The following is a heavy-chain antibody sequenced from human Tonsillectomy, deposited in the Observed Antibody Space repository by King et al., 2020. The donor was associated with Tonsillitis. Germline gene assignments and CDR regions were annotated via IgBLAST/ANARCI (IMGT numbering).Heavy chain of an antibody. CDR2: IYPVDSDT. Sequence: VQLVESGAEVKKPGESLKISCQGSGYSFSNYWIGWVRQKPGEGLEWMGMIYPVDSDTRYSPSLQGQVIILADKSISTTYLQWSSLKASDTAMYYCARRQPALGDPLDYWGQGTLVTVSS. D-gene: IGHD3-16*01. J-gene: IGHJ4*02. V-gene: IGHV5-51*03. CDR1: GYSFSNYW. CDR3: ARRQPALGDPLDY.